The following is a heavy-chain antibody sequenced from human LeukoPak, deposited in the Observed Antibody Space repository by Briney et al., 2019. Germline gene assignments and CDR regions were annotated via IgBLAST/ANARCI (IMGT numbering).Heavy chain of an antibody. V-gene: IGHV3-11*01. J-gene: IGHJ6*03. D-gene: IGHD1-1*01. CDR1: GFTFSDYY. CDR3: ARDATRNDAYYYYMDV. CDR2: ISSSGSTI. Sequence: GGSLRLSCAASGFTFSDYYMSWIRQAPGKGLEWVSYISSSGSTIYYADSVKGRFTISRDNAKNSLYLQMNSLRAEDTAVYYCARDATRNDAYYYYMDVWGKGTTVTISS.